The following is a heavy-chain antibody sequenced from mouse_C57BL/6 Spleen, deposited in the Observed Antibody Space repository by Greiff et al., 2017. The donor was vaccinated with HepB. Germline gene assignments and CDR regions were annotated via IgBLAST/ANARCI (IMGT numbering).Heavy chain of an antibody. CDR2: IDPSSGGT. CDR1: GYTFTSYW. CDR3: ARSNGVDWYFDV. D-gene: IGHD4-1*01. Sequence: QVQLQQPGAELVKPGASVKLSCKASGYTFTSYWMNWVKQRPGRGLEWIGRIDPSSGGTKYNEKFKSKATLTADKSSSTAYMQLSSLTSEDSAVYCCARSNGVDWYFDVWGTGTTVTVSS. V-gene: IGHV1-72*01. J-gene: IGHJ1*03.